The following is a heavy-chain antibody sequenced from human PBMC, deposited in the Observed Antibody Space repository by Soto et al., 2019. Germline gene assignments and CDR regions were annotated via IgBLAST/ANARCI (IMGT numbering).Heavy chain of an antibody. CDR3: AGGTDGKKVAY. D-gene: IGHD5-12*01. CDR1: GGSISSGGYC. J-gene: IGHJ4*02. CDR2: IYHSGST. Sequence: SETLSLTWAVSGGSISSGGYCCSWIRQPPGKGLEWIGYIYHSGSTYYNPSLESRLTMSVDVSKNHFSLRLNSVTAADTAVYYCAGGTDGKKVAYWGQGALVTVSS. V-gene: IGHV4-30-2*02.